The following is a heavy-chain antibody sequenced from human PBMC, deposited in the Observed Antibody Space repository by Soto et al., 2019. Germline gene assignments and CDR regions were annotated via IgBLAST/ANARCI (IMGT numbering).Heavy chain of an antibody. V-gene: IGHV3-23*01. Sequence: EVQLLESGGGLVQPGGSLRLSCAASGFTFSSYARSWVRQAPGKGLEWVSAISGSGGSTYYADSVKGRFTISRDNSKNTLYLQMNSLRAEDTAVYYCAKLPGSYYYYYYMDVWGKGTTVTVSS. CDR1: GFTFSSYA. J-gene: IGHJ6*03. CDR2: ISGSGGST. D-gene: IGHD3-10*01. CDR3: AKLPGSYYYYYYMDV.